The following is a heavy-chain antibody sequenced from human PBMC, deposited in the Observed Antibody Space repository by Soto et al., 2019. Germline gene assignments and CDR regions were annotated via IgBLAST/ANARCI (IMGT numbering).Heavy chain of an antibody. D-gene: IGHD2-8*02. Sequence: TSETLSLTCAVSGDTISTGGYSWAWIRQPPGKALEWIGHTYHSGNPYYNPSLKSRVTISVDTSKNQFSLKLTSVTAADTAVYYCARDKITGLFDYWGQGTLVTVSS. CDR2: TYHSGNP. CDR1: GDTISTGGYS. J-gene: IGHJ4*02. CDR3: ARDKITGLFDY. V-gene: IGHV4-30-2*01.